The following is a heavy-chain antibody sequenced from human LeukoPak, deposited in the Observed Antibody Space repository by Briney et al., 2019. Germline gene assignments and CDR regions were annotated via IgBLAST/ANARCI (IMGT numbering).Heavy chain of an antibody. CDR2: IYYSGST. CDR3: ARLPGAASGTSLFDY. D-gene: IGHD6-13*01. Sequence: SETLSLTCTVSGGSMRNYYWIWIRQPPGKGLEWFGYIYYSGSTNYNPSLKSRVTMSVDRSKNQFSLKLSSVTAADTALYYCARLPGAASGTSLFDYWGQGVLVTVSS. J-gene: IGHJ4*02. V-gene: IGHV4-59*08. CDR1: GGSMRNYY.